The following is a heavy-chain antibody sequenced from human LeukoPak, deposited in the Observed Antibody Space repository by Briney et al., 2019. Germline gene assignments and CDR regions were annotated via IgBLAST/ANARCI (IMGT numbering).Heavy chain of an antibody. J-gene: IGHJ6*03. Sequence: ASVKVSCKASGGTFSSYAISWVRQAPGQGLEWLGGFDPEDGETIYAQKFQGRVTMTEDTSTDTAYMDLSSLRSEDTAVYYCATSPGYYYMDVWGKGTTVTVSS. V-gene: IGHV1-24*01. CDR2: FDPEDGET. CDR3: ATSPGYYYMDV. CDR1: GGTFSSYA.